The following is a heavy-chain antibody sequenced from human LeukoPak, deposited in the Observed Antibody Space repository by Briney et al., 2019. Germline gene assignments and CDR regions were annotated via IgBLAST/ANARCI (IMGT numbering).Heavy chain of an antibody. D-gene: IGHD3-9*01. CDR1: GYTFTSYD. CDR2: ISAYNGNT. V-gene: IGHV1-18*01. Sequence: ASVKVSCKASGYTFTSYDINWVRQATGQGLEWMGWISAYNGNTNYAQKLQGRVTMTTDTSTSTAYMELRSLRSDDTAVYYCARDERYFDWPQPPDIWGQGTMVTVSS. CDR3: ARDERYFDWPQPPDI. J-gene: IGHJ3*02.